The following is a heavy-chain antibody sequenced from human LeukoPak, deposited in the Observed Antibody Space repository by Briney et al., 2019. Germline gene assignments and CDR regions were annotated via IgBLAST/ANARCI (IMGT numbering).Heavy chain of an antibody. V-gene: IGHV1-8*01. CDR1: GYTFTTYD. Sequence: ASVKVSCKASGYTFTTYDINWVRQATGQGLEWMGWMDPNSGNTGYAQKFQGRVTMTRNTSIRTAYMELSSLRSEDTAVYYCARTYYYDSADFRTLYGMDVWGQGTTVTVSS. D-gene: IGHD3-22*01. CDR3: ARTYYYDSADFRTLYGMDV. CDR2: MDPNSGNT. J-gene: IGHJ6*02.